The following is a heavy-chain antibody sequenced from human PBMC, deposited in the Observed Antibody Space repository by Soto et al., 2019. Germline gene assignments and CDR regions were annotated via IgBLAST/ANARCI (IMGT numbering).Heavy chain of an antibody. D-gene: IGHD1-26*01. CDR1: GFTFSDYY. CDR3: AREDGVVGSSSAFDH. J-gene: IGHJ4*02. Sequence: GVSLSLSCAASGFTFSDYYMGWFRQAPGKGLEWVSSINGRSNYVYYADSVKGRFTISRDNAKNSLYLQMNRLRAEDTAIYYCAREDGVVGSSSAFDHWGLGTLVTVSS. V-gene: IGHV3-11*06. CDR2: INGRSNYV.